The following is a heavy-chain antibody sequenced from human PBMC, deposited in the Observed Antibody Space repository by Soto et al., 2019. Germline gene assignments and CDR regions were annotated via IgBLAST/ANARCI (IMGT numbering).Heavy chain of an antibody. CDR2: IIPIFGTA. Sequence: QVQLVQSGAEVKKPGSSVKVSCKASGGTFSSYAISWVRQAPGQGLEWMGGIIPIFGTANYAQKFQGRVTITADESTTTAYMELSSMRSENTAVYYCETAPLNSSSWYYFDYWGQGSLVTVSS. D-gene: IGHD6-13*01. V-gene: IGHV1-69*01. CDR3: ETAPLNSSSWYYFDY. J-gene: IGHJ4*02. CDR1: GGTFSSYA.